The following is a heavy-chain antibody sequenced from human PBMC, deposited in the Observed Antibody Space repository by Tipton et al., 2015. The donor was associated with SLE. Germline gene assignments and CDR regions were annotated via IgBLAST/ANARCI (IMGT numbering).Heavy chain of an antibody. CDR1: GVSITNSY. Sequence: GLVKPSETLSLTCSVSGVSITNSYWSWIRQPLGKGLEWIGYIYYSSYTNYNPSLKSRVTISIDTSKKQFSLKLSSVTAADTAVYYCARLTYYDSTGSFDSWGQGTLVTVSS. J-gene: IGHJ4*02. CDR2: IYYSSYT. V-gene: IGHV4-59*01. CDR3: ARLTYYDSTGSFDS. D-gene: IGHD3-22*01.